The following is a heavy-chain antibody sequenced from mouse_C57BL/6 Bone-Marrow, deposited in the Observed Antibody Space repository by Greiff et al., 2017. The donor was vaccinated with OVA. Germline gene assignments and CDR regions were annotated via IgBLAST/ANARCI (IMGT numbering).Heavy chain of an antibody. Sequence: VQLQQSGTVLARPGASVKMSCKTSGYTFTSYWMHWVKQRPGQGLEWIGAIYPGNSDTSYNQKFKSKAKLTAVTSASTAYMELSSLTNEDSAVYYCTRKAVLSSYPYAMDYWGQGTSVTVSS. CDR3: TRKAVLSSYPYAMDY. D-gene: IGHD1-1*01. CDR1: GYTFTSYW. J-gene: IGHJ4*01. CDR2: IYPGNSDT. V-gene: IGHV1-5*01.